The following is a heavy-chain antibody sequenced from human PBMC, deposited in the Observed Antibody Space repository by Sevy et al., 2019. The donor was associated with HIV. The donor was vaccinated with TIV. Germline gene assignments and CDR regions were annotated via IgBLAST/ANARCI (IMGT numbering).Heavy chain of an antibody. CDR2: ISGSGGST. CDR1: GFTCSSYA. CDR3: AKRGGGATVWGYYYYYGMDV. Sequence: QLGGPLRLSCAASGFTCSSYAMSWVRQAPGKGLEWVSAISGSGGSTYYADSVKGRFTISRDNSKNTLYLQMNSLRAEDTAVYYCAKRGGGATVWGYYYYYGMDVWGQGTTVTVSS. D-gene: IGHD4-17*01. V-gene: IGHV3-23*01. J-gene: IGHJ6*02.